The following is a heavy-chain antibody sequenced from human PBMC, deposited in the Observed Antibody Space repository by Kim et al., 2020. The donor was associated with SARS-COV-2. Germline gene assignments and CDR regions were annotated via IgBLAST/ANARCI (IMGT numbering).Heavy chain of an antibody. D-gene: IGHD2-21*01. Sequence: GGSLRLSCAASGFTFSSYAMHWVRQAPGKGLEWVAVISYDGSNKYYADSVKGRFTISRDNSKNTLYLQMNSLRAEDTAVYYCARATPSQIAVDKGDFDYWGQGTLVTVSS. J-gene: IGHJ4*02. V-gene: IGHV3-30*04. CDR1: GFTFSSYA. CDR3: ARATPSQIAVDKGDFDY. CDR2: ISYDGSNK.